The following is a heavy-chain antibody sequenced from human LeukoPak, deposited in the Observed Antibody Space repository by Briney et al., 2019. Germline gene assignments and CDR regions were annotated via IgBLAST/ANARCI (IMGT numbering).Heavy chain of an antibody. CDR1: GYTFNTHY. J-gene: IGHJ1*01. CDR2: FNPTGRP. V-gene: IGHV1-46*02. D-gene: IGHD3-22*01. CDR3: ARGPDYYESPYFQH. Sequence: ASVKVSCKASGYTFNTHYMHWVRQAPGQGLEWMGMFNPTGRPRYAQKFQGRVSMTRDTSTSTVSMELSSLRSDDTAVYYCARGPDYYESPYFQHWGQGTRVTVSS.